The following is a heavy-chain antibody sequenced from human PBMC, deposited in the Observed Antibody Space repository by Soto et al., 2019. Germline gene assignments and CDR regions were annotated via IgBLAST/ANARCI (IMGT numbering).Heavy chain of an antibody. CDR3: ARDWYYGLGSHTPFGMDV. V-gene: IGHV1-69*13. J-gene: IGHJ6*02. Sequence: SVKVSCKACGGTFSSYAISWVRQAPGQGLVWMGGIIPIFGTANYAQKFQGRVTITADESTSTAYMELSSLRSEDTAVYYCARDWYYGLGSHTPFGMDVWGQGTTVTVSS. D-gene: IGHD3-10*01. CDR1: GGTFSSYA. CDR2: IIPIFGTA.